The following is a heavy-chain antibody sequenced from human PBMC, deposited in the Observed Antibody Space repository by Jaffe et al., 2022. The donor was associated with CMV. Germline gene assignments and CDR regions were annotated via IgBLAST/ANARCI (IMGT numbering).Heavy chain of an antibody. D-gene: IGHD3-9*01. CDR1: GFTFSSYG. Sequence: QVQLVESGGGVVQPGRSLRLSCAASGFTFSSYGMHWVRQAPGKGLEWVAVIWYDGSNKYYADSVKGRFTISRDNSKNTLYLQMNSLRAEDTAVYYCARVGIILTGYYGMDVWGQGTTVTVSS. V-gene: IGHV3-33*01. CDR2: IWYDGSNK. J-gene: IGHJ6*02. CDR3: ARVGIILTGYYGMDV.